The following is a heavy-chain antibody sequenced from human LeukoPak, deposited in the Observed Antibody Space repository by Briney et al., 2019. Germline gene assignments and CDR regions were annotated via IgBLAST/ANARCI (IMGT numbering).Heavy chain of an antibody. J-gene: IGHJ6*02. Sequence: GASKKVYCKASGYNFTSHGNSWVGQDPEQGLEWMVWISAYNGNTNYAQKLQGRVTMTTDTSTSTAYMELRRLRSDDTAVYYCAREADSSSWFLSPEGMDVWDQGTTVTVSS. CDR3: AREADSSSWFLSPEGMDV. CDR2: ISAYNGNT. V-gene: IGHV1-18*01. CDR1: GYNFTSHG. D-gene: IGHD6-13*01.